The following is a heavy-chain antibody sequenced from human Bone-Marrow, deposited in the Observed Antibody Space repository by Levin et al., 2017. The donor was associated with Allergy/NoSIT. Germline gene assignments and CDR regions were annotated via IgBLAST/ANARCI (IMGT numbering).Heavy chain of an antibody. CDR2: FYRNGNT. J-gene: IGHJ4*02. CDR1: GFTVRSTS. CDR3: TRDVGGTFDY. D-gene: IGHD1-1*01. V-gene: IGHV3-53*01. Sequence: SGGSLRLSCAASGFTVRSTSMSWVRQAPGKGLEWVSAFYRNGNTLYADSVEGRFTISRDNSKNAVYLQMSSLRVEDTALYYCTRDVGGTFDYWGQGTPVTVSS.